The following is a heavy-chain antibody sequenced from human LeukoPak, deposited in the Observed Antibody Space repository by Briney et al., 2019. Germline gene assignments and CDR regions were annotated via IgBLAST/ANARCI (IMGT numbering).Heavy chain of an antibody. D-gene: IGHD1-7*01. Sequence: SETLSLTCTVSGGPIRSSSHYWGWIRQPPGKGLEWIGSIYHSGSTYYTPSLKSRVTISVDTSKNQFSLKLSSVTAADTAVYYCARASITGTIYYWGQGTLVTVSS. CDR1: GGPIRSSSHY. CDR3: ARASITGTIYY. CDR2: IYHSGST. J-gene: IGHJ4*02. V-gene: IGHV4-39*07.